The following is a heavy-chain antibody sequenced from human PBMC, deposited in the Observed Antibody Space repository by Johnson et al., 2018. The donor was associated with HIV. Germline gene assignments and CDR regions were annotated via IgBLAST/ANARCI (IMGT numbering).Heavy chain of an antibody. CDR1: GFTFSSYA. CDR2: IKSKTDGGTT. CDR3: TRRVVGATTDDAFDI. J-gene: IGHJ3*02. Sequence: VQLVESGGGVVQPGRSLRLSCAASGFTFSSYAMHWVRQAPGKGLEWVGRIKSKTDGGTTDYAAPMKGRFTISRDDSKNTAYLQMNSLKTEDTAVYYCTRRVVGATTDDAFDIWGQGTMVTVSS. V-gene: IGHV3-15*01. D-gene: IGHD1-26*01.